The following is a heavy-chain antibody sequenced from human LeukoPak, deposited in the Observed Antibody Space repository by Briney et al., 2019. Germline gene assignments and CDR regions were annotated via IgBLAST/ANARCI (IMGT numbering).Heavy chain of an antibody. CDR3: ASGGSQPLNNWFDP. V-gene: IGHV4-34*01. D-gene: IGHD2-2*01. CDR1: GGSFSGYY. CDR2: INHSGST. Sequence: SETLSLTCGVYGGSFSGYYWSWIRQPPGKGLEWIGEINHSGSTNYNPSLKSRVTISVDTSKNQFSLKLSSVTAADTAVYYCASGGSQPLNNWFDPWGQGTLVTVSS. J-gene: IGHJ5*02.